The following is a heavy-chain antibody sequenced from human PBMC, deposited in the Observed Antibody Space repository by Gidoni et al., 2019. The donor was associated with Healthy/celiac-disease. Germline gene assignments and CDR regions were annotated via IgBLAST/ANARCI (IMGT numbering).Heavy chain of an antibody. CDR1: GFTFSSYA. CDR3: ARSPGGQLGPNYGFDY. V-gene: IGHV3-23*01. J-gene: IGHJ4*02. CDR2: ISGSGGST. Sequence: EVQLLESGGGLVQPGGSLLLSWSASGFTFSSYAMSWVRQAPGKGLAWVSGISGSGGSTYYADSVKGRFTIARDNSKNTLYLQMSSLRAEDTAVYYCARSPGGQLGPNYGFDYWGQGTLVTVSS. D-gene: IGHD4-17*01.